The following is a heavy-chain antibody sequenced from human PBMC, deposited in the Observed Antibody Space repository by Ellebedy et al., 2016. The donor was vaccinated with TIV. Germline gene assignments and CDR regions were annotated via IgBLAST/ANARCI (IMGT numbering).Heavy chain of an antibody. V-gene: IGHV3-7*01. CDR2: IKEDGSKK. D-gene: IGHD2-2*01. CDR3: AGPAAIGTKTFDY. CDR1: GFTFSNFW. Sequence: GESLKISCAASGFTFSNFWMIWVRQAPGKGLEWVANIKEDGSKKSYVDSVKCRFTTSRDNAKNSLSLQMNSLRAEDTAVYYCAGPAAIGTKTFDYWGQGTLVTGSS. J-gene: IGHJ4*02.